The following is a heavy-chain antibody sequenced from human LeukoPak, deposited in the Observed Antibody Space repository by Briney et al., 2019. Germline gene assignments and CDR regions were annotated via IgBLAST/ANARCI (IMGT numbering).Heavy chain of an antibody. Sequence: RGSLRLSCAASGFTFDDYGMTWVRQAPGKGLEWVSGINWNGGSTGYADSVKGRFTISRDNAKNSLYLQMNSLRAEDTAFYYCARSSSLATYDFCSNWGQGTLVTVSS. D-gene: IGHD3/OR15-3a*01. CDR2: INWNGGST. V-gene: IGHV3-20*04. CDR1: GFTFDDYG. J-gene: IGHJ4*02. CDR3: ARSSSLATYDFCSN.